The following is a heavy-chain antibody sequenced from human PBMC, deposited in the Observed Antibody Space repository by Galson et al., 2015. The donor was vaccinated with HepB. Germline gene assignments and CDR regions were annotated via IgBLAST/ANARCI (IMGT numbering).Heavy chain of an antibody. J-gene: IGHJ4*02. CDR1: GFTFSDYY. CDR3: AGVADADYGDHSHFDS. CDR2: ISSSSLYT. D-gene: IGHD4-17*01. Sequence: SLRLSCAVSGFTFSDYYMSWLRQAPGKGLEWISYISSSSLYTNYADSVKGRFTISRDNAKNSLYLQISSARAEDTALYYCAGVADADYGDHSHFDSWGQGTLVAVSS. V-gene: IGHV3-11*06.